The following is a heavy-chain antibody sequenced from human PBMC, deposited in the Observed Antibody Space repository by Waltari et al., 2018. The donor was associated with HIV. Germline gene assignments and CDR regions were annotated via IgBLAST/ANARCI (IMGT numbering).Heavy chain of an antibody. D-gene: IGHD3-22*01. J-gene: IGHJ5*02. V-gene: IGHV4-39*01. CDR1: GGSISSSSYY. CDR3: EGWVVTAGFDP. CDR2: IYYSGST. Sequence: QLQLQESGPGLVKPSETLSLNCHVSGGSISSSSYYWGWIRQPPGKGLEWIGSIYYSGSTYYNPSLKSRVTISVDTSKNQFSLKLSSVTDADTAVYYCEGWVVTAGFDPWGQGTLVTVSS.